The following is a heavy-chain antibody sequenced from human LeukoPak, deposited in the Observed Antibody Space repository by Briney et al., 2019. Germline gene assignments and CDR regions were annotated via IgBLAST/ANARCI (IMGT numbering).Heavy chain of an antibody. CDR1: RFTVSNNY. J-gene: IGHJ5*02. Sequence: GGSLRLSCAASRFTVSNNYMRWVRQAPGKGLEWVSLIYSNGRADYTDSVKGRFSISRDNSKNTMYLQMNSLRAEDTAMYYCASDVGPWGQGTLVTVSS. V-gene: IGHV3-53*01. CDR2: IYSNGRA. CDR3: ASDVGP. D-gene: IGHD2-15*01.